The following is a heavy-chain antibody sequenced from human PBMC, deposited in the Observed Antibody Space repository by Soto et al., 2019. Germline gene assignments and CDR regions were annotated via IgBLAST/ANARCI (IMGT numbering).Heavy chain of an antibody. D-gene: IGHD2-15*01. J-gene: IGHJ4*02. CDR1: GYTFTTYG. V-gene: IGHV1-18*04. CDR2: ISPYNGDT. CDR3: ARTPRDQMIVLEAATRFDY. Sequence: QVQLVQSGAEVKRPGASVKVSCKASGYTFTTYGFNWVRQAPGQGLEWMGWISPYNGDTNYAQNFQGRVTLTTDTSTSTAYMELRSLTSDDKAIYYCARTPRDQMIVLEAATRFDYWGQGTLVTVSS.